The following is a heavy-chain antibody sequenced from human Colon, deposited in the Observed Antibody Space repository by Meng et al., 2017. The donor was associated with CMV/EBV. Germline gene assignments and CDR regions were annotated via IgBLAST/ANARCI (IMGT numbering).Heavy chain of an antibody. V-gene: IGHV3-66*01. D-gene: IGHD4-23*01. CDR1: GFAVSGDH. CDR3: ARGGKGFWFFGL. CDR2: IHHNGGT. Sequence: EVQLVQSGAGLVQPGGSLGLSCAGCGFAVSGDHMTWVRQAPGRGLEWVSLIHHNGGTTYTDSVKGRFTISRDSSENAVYLQMNSLTGEDTAVYFCARGGKGFWFFGLWGRGTLVTVSS. J-gene: IGHJ2*01.